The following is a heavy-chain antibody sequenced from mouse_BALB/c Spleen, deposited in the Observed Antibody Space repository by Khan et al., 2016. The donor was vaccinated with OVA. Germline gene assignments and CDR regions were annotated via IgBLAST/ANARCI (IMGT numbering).Heavy chain of an antibody. CDR1: GFTFSSYS. V-gene: IGHV5-6-4*01. CDR3: TRDRNDYGSSFYFDY. Sequence: EVELVESGGGLVKPGGSLRLSCAASGFTFSSYSMSWVRQTQEKRLEWVAPITRGGSYTYYPDSVQGRFTISRDNATNTLYLQLSSLKSEDTTIYYCTRDRNDYGSSFYFDYWGQGTTLTVSS. CDR2: ITRGGSYT. D-gene: IGHD1-1*01. J-gene: IGHJ2*01.